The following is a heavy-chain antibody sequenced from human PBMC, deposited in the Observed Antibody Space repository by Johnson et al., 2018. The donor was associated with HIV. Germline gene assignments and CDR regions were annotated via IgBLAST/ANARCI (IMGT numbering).Heavy chain of an antibody. D-gene: IGHD7-27*01. V-gene: IGHV3-30*04. CDR2: ISYDGSNK. J-gene: IGHJ3*02. CDR1: GFTFSSYA. Sequence: QLVESGGGVVQPGRSLRLSCAASGFTFSSYAMHWVRQAPGKGLEWVAVISYDGSNKYYADSVKGRFTISRDNSKNTLYLQMNSLRAEDTAVYYCARREPILGIVRNAFDIWGQGTMVTVSS. CDR3: ARREPILGIVRNAFDI.